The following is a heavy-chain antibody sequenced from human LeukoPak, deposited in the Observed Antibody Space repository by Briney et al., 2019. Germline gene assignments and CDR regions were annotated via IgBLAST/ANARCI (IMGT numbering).Heavy chain of an antibody. CDR1: GGSISSYY. CDR3: ARGSNWGDY. V-gene: IGHV4-59*12. CDR2: IYYSGST. J-gene: IGHJ4*02. Sequence: SETLSLTCTLSGGSISSYYWSWIRQPPGKGLEWIGYIYYSGSTNYNPSLKSRVTISVDTSKNQFSLKLSSVTAADTAVYYCARGSNWGDYWGQGTLVTVSS. D-gene: IGHD7-27*01.